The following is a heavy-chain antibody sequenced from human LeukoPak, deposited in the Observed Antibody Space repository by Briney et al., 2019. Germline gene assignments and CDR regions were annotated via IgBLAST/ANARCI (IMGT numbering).Heavy chain of an antibody. CDR1: GGSISSSSYY. J-gene: IGHJ5*02. CDR2: IYYSGST. D-gene: IGHD3-9*01. CDR3: AREMRYFDWLSSANWFDP. V-gene: IGHV4-39*07. Sequence: SETLSLTCTVSGGSISSSSYYWGWIRQPPGKGLEWIGSIYYSGSTYYNPSLKSRVTISVDTSKNQFSLKLSSVTAADTAVYYCAREMRYFDWLSSANWFDPWGQGTLVTVSS.